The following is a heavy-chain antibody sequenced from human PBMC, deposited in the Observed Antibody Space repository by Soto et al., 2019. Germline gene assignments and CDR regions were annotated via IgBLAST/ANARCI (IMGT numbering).Heavy chain of an antibody. CDR2: ISAYNGNT. J-gene: IGHJ5*02. V-gene: IGHV1-18*01. Sequence: ASVKVSCKASGYTFTSYVISWVRQAPGQGLEWMGWISAYNGNTNYAQKLQGRVTMTTDTSTSTAYMELRSLRSDDTAVYYCARDFVPYYDFWSGYGDWFDPWGQGTLVTVSS. CDR3: ARDFVPYYDFWSGYGDWFDP. D-gene: IGHD3-3*01. CDR1: GYTFTSYV.